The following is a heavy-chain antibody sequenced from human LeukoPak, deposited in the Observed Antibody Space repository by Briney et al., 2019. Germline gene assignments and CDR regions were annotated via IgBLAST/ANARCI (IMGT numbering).Heavy chain of an antibody. CDR2: ISYDGSNK. D-gene: IGHD3-16*02. CDR3: AREGDYDYVWGSYRYPPAFDY. Sequence: GGSLRLSCAASGFTFGSYAMHWVRQAPGKGLEWVAVISYDGSNKYYADSVKGRFTISRDNSKNTLYLQMNSLRAEDTAVYYCAREGDYDYVWGSYRYPPAFDYWGQGTLVTVSS. CDR1: GFTFGSYA. V-gene: IGHV3-30-3*01. J-gene: IGHJ4*02.